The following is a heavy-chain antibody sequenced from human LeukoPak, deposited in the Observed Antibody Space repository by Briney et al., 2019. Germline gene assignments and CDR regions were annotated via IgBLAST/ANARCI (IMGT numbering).Heavy chain of an antibody. CDR3: ARQSRVQLWTSYWYFDL. V-gene: IGHV4-38-2*02. Sequence: SETLSLTCTVSGYSISSGYYWGWIRQPPGKGLEWIGIIYNRGSTDYNPSLRSRVTISVDTSKNQFSLKLSSVTAADTAVYYCARQSRVQLWTSYWYFDLWGRGTLVTVSS. CDR2: IYNRGST. D-gene: IGHD5-18*01. J-gene: IGHJ2*01. CDR1: GYSISSGYY.